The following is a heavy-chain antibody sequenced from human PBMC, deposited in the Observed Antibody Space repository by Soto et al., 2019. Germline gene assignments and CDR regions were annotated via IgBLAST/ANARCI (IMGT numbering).Heavy chain of an antibody. J-gene: IGHJ4*02. CDR2: ISSSSSTI. CDR1: GFTFSSYS. CDR3: ARSVGYGSGMRFDY. V-gene: IGHV3-48*02. D-gene: IGHD3-10*01. Sequence: VQLVESGGGLVQPGGSLRLSCAASGFTFSSYSMNWVRQAPGKGLEWVSYISSSSSTIYYADSVKGRFTISRDNAKNSLYLQMNSLRDEDTAVYYCARSVGYGSGMRFDYWGQGTLVTVSS.